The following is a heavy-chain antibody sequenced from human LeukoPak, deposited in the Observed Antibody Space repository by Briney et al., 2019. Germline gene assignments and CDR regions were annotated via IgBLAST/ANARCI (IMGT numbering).Heavy chain of an antibody. V-gene: IGHV1-24*01. J-gene: IGHJ5*02. CDR2: FDPEDGET. CDR1: GYTLTELS. D-gene: IGHD1-7*01. CDR3: AAYSNWNYGGLNWFDP. Sequence: ASVKVSCKVSGYTLTELSVHWVRQAPGKGLEWMGGFDPEDGETIYAQKFQGRVTMTEDTSTDTAYMELSSLRSEDTAVYYCAAYSNWNYGGLNWFDPWGQGTLVTVSS.